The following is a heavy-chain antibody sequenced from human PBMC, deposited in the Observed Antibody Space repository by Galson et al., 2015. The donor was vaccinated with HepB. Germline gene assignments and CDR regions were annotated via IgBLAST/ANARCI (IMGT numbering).Heavy chain of an antibody. V-gene: IGHV3-23*01. CDR1: GFTFSSYA. Sequence: SLRLSCAASGFTFSSYAMSWVRQAPGKGLEWVSAISGSGGSTYYADSVKGRFTISRDNSKNTLYLQMNSLRAEDTAVYYCAKAAGYSSSWQTYYYYYYMDVWGKGTTVTVSS. J-gene: IGHJ6*03. D-gene: IGHD6-13*01. CDR2: ISGSGGST. CDR3: AKAAGYSSSWQTYYYYYYMDV.